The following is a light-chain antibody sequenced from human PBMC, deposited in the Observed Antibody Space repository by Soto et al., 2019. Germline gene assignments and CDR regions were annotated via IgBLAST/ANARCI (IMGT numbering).Light chain of an antibody. Sequence: DIHMTQSPSSLSASIGDRVTISCRASQPIDSYLNWYLQKAGNAPKLLIFTRSFLQSGVPSRFSGRGSGTDFTLTISRLQPEDIGTYYCQQNSSPPLTFGGGTRVDIK. J-gene: IGKJ4*01. CDR1: QPIDSY. V-gene: IGKV1-39*01. CDR2: TRS. CDR3: QQNSSPPLT.